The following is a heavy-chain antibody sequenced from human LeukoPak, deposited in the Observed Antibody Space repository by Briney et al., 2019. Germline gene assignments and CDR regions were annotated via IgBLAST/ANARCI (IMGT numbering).Heavy chain of an antibody. J-gene: IGHJ4*02. CDR2: IYPGDSDT. Sequence: GESLKISCKGSGYSFTSYWIGWVRQMPGKGLEWMGIIYPGDSDTRYSPSFQGQVTISADKSISTAYLQWSSLKASDTAMYYRAIFLWFGELSNYFDYWGQGTLVTVSS. CDR1: GYSFTSYW. V-gene: IGHV5-51*01. CDR3: AIFLWFGELSNYFDY. D-gene: IGHD3-10*01.